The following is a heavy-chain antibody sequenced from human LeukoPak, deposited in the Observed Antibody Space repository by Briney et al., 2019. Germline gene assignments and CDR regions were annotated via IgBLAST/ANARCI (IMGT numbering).Heavy chain of an antibody. D-gene: IGHD3-10*01. CDR2: ISSSGDTI. CDR1: GFIFSSYE. Sequence: PGGSLRLSCAASGFIFSSYEMNWVRQAPGKGLEWVSYISSSGDTIYYADSVKGRFTISRDNAKNSLYLQMSSLRAEDTAVYYCARGAYYYGSGSYYLNWFDPWGQGTLVTVSS. V-gene: IGHV3-48*03. J-gene: IGHJ5*02. CDR3: ARGAYYYGSGSYYLNWFDP.